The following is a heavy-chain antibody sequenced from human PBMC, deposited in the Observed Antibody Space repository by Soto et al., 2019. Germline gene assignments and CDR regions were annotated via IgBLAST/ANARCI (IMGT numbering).Heavy chain of an antibody. CDR1: GFTFTDHW. D-gene: IGHD3-3*01. CDR2: IKPDGSEK. Sequence: EVQLVESGGGLVQPGGSLRLSCVASGFTFTDHWMTWVRQAPGRRPEWVANIKPDGSEKYYMDSVRGRFAISRDNAKNSLSLLNNSLRPEDTAMFYCVRIRGGGAYALWGQGTMVTVS. J-gene: IGHJ3*01. V-gene: IGHV3-7*05. CDR3: VRIRGGGAYAL.